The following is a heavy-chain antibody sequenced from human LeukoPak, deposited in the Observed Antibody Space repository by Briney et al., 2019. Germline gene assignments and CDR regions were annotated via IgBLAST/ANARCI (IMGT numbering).Heavy chain of an antibody. CDR2: INPNSGGT. J-gene: IGHJ5*02. D-gene: IGHD4-11*01. Sequence: VASVKVSCKASGYTFTGYYMHWVRQAPGQGLEWMGWINPNSGGTNYAQKFQGRVTITADESTSTAYMELSSLRSEDTAVYYCARAGPSTVTTPFGWFDPWGQGTLVTVSS. V-gene: IGHV1-2*02. CDR3: ARAGPSTVTTPFGWFDP. CDR1: GYTFTGYY.